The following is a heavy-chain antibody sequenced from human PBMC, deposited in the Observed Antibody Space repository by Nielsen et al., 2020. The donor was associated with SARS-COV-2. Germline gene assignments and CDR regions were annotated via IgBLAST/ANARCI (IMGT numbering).Heavy chain of an antibody. V-gene: IGHV4-31*03. D-gene: IGHD3-10*01. J-gene: IGHJ6*02. CDR1: GGSIKSYY. CDR2: IYYSGST. Sequence: SETLSLTCTVSGGSIKSYYWSWIRQHPGKGLEWIGYIYYSGSTYYNPSLKSRVTISVDTSKNQFSLKLSSVTAADTAVYYCARVPPERYYYGSGSYTLYYYYGMDVWGQGTTVTVSS. CDR3: ARVPPERYYYGSGSYTLYYYYGMDV.